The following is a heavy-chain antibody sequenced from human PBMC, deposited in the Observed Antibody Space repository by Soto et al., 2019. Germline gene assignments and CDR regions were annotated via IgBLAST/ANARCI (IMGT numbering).Heavy chain of an antibody. J-gene: IGHJ4*02. CDR3: ARAYGDYVFDY. CDR1: GGSFSGYY. Sequence: SETLSLTCDVNGGSFSGYYWNWIRQPPGKGLEWIGEINHSGSTNYNPSLKSRVTISVDTSKNQFSLKLSSVTAADTAVYYCARAYGDYVFDYWGQGTLVTVSS. V-gene: IGHV4-34*01. D-gene: IGHD4-17*01. CDR2: INHSGST.